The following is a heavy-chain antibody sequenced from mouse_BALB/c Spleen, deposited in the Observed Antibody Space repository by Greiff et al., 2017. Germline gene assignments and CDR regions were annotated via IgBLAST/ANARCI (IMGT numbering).Heavy chain of an antibody. J-gene: IGHJ3*01. CDR2: IDPANGST. CDR1: GFNIKDSY. CDR3: ASHDYDSWFAY. V-gene: IGHV14-3*02. Sequence: EVQRVQSGAELVKPGASVKLSCTASGFNIKDSYMHWVKQRPEQGLEWIGRIDPANGSTKYDPKFQGKATITADTSSNTAYLQLSSLTSEDTAVYYCASHDYDSWFAYWGQGTLVTVSA. D-gene: IGHD2-4*01.